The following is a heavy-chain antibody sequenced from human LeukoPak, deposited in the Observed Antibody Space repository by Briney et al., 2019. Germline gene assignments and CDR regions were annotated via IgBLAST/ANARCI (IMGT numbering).Heavy chain of an antibody. D-gene: IGHD1-26*01. J-gene: IGHJ5*02. CDR3: ARGGNYWPQWWFDP. Sequence: PSETLSLTCTVSGGSISTYYWSWIRQPPGKGLEWIGYIYYTGSTSYNPSLKSRVTMSLDASKNRFSLELNSVTPADTAVYYCARGGNYWPQWWFDPWGRGTLVSVSS. CDR2: IYYTGST. CDR1: GGSISTYY. V-gene: IGHV4-59*01.